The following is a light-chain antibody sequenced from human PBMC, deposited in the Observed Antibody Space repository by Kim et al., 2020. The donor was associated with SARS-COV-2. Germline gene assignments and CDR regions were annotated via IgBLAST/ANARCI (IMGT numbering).Light chain of an antibody. CDR1: SSDVGIYDY. V-gene: IGLV2-14*03. J-gene: IGLJ3*02. CDR3: SSYTTTHTWV. CDR2: EVT. Sequence: QSALTQPASVSGSPGQTIIISCTGTSSDVGIYDYVSWFQQHPVKAPKLLIYEVTQRPSGVSDRFSASKSGNTASLTISGLQPEDEADYYCSSYTTTHTWVFGRGTQLTVL.